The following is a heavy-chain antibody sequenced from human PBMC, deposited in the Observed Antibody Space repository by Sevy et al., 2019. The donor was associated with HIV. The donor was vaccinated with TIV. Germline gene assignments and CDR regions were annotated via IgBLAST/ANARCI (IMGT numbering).Heavy chain of an antibody. V-gene: IGHV1-3*01. J-gene: IGHJ5*02. CDR1: GYTFTSYA. Sequence: ASVKVSCKASGYTFTSYAMHWVRQAPGQRLEWMGWINAGNGNTKYSQKFQGRVTITRDTSASTAYMELSSLGSEDTAVYYCARGTMVRGVIIGSYNWFDPWGQGTLVTVSS. CDR2: INAGNGNT. CDR3: ARGTMVRGVIIGSYNWFDP. D-gene: IGHD3-10*01.